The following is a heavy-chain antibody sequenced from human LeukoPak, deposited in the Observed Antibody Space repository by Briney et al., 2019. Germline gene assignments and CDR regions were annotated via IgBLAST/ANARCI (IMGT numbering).Heavy chain of an antibody. CDR1: GFTFSSYA. Sequence: QPGGSLRLSCAASGFTFSSYAMSWVRQAPGKGLEWVSAISGSGGSTYYADSVKGRFTISRDNSKNTLYLQMNSLRAKDTAVYYCARGKLHYYGSGSPTHYFDYWGQGTLVTVSS. D-gene: IGHD3-10*01. V-gene: IGHV3-23*01. CDR3: ARGKLHYYGSGSPTHYFDY. J-gene: IGHJ4*02. CDR2: ISGSGGST.